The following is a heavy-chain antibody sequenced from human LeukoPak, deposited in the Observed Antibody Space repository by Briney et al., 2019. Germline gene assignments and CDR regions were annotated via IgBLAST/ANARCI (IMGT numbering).Heavy chain of an antibody. Sequence: GGSLRLSCAASGFTFSSYAMSWVRQAPGKGLEWVSYISSSGSTIYYADSVKGRFTISRDNARNSLYLQMNSLRAEDTAVYYCARAHPGDYSDFQFDYWGQGTLVTVSS. D-gene: IGHD4-11*01. CDR3: ARAHPGDYSDFQFDY. CDR2: ISSSGSTI. CDR1: GFTFSSYA. V-gene: IGHV3-48*03. J-gene: IGHJ4*02.